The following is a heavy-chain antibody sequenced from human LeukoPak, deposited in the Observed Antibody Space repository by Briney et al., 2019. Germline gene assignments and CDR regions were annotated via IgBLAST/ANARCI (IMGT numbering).Heavy chain of an antibody. D-gene: IGHD1-26*01. CDR2: ISGSGGST. CDR3: AKDRQWEPRNWFDP. CDR1: GFTFSSYG. J-gene: IGHJ5*02. V-gene: IGHV3-23*01. Sequence: GGSLRLSCAASGFTFSSYGMSWVRQAPGKGLEWVSAISGSGGSTYYADSVKGRFTISRDKSKNTLYLQMNSPRAEDTAVYYCAKDRQWEPRNWFDPWGQGTLVTVSS.